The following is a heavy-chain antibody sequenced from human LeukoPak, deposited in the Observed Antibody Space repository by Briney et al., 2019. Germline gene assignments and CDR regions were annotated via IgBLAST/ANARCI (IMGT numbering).Heavy chain of an antibody. Sequence: GGSLRLSCAASGFTFSSYGMHWVRQAPGKGLEWVAFIRYDGSNKYYADSVKGRFTISRDSSKNSLYLQMNSLRTEDTALYYCAKDNNYDILAGYPEGGNYYFDYWGQGTLVTVSS. CDR1: GFTFSSYG. V-gene: IGHV3-30*02. CDR3: AKDNNYDILAGYPEGGNYYFDY. J-gene: IGHJ4*02. CDR2: IRYDGSNK. D-gene: IGHD3-9*01.